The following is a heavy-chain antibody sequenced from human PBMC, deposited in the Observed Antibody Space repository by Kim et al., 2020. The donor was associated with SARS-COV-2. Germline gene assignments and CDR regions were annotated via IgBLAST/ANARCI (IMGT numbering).Heavy chain of an antibody. J-gene: IGHJ2*01. V-gene: IGHV1-69*04. D-gene: IGHD6-13*01. Sequence: FQGRVTITADKSTSTAYMELRSLRSEDTAVYYCARGGGAAADPDNWYFDLWGRGTLVTVSS. CDR3: ARGGGAAADPDNWYFDL.